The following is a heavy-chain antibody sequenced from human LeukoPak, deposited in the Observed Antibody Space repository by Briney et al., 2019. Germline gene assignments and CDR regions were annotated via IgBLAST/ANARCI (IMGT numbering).Heavy chain of an antibody. J-gene: IGHJ4*02. CDR3: AKSSSYHDSRGYYSPDYFDY. D-gene: IGHD3-22*01. CDR1: GFTFSSYA. V-gene: IGHV3-30*18. Sequence: GGSLRLSCAASGFTFSSYAMHWVRQAPGKGLEWVAVISYDGSNKYYTDSVKGRFTISRDNSKNTLYLQMSSLRAEDTAVYYCAKSSSYHDSRGYYSPDYFDYWGQGTLVTVSS. CDR2: ISYDGSNK.